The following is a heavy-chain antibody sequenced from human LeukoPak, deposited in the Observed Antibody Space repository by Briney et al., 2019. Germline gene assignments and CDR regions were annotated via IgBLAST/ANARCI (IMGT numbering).Heavy chain of an antibody. D-gene: IGHD2-2*01. CDR1: GFTFSSYS. V-gene: IGHV3-21*01. Sequence: GGSLRLSCAASGFTFSSYSMNWVRQAPGKGLERVSSISSSSSYIYYADSVKGRFTISRDNAKNSLYLQMNSLRAEDTAVYYCARVEEYCSSTSCLYGMDVWGQGTTVTVSS. CDR3: ARVEEYCSSTSCLYGMDV. J-gene: IGHJ6*02. CDR2: ISSSSSYI.